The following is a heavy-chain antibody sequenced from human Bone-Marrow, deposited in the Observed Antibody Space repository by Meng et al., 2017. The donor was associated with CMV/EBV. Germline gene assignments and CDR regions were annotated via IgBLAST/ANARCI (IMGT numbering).Heavy chain of an antibody. V-gene: IGHV3-11*01. CDR2: ISGRGETV. Sequence: GGSLRLSCAVSGFTFSDYYMSWIRQVPGEGLEWLSHISGRGETVYYADSVKGRFTISRDNAENSLYLQMNSLRAEDTALYYCAKDIGEATVTTYGMDVWGQGTLVTVSS. CDR1: GFTFSDYY. J-gene: IGHJ6*02. D-gene: IGHD4-11*01. CDR3: AKDIGEATVTTYGMDV.